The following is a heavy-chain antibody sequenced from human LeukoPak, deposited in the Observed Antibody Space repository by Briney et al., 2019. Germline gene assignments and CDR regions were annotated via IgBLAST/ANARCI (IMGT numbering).Heavy chain of an antibody. CDR2: IYYLGGA. J-gene: IGHJ4*02. D-gene: IGHD1-14*01. CDR1: GGSIDNSTYH. CDR3: ARGTPFDL. Sequence: PSETLSLTCTVSGGSIDNSTYHWGWIRQPPGKGVEWIGAIYYLGGALYSPSLESRVIISVDTSNNQFSLKLHSVTAADTGTYYCARGTPFDLWGQGILVIVS. V-gene: IGHV4-39*01.